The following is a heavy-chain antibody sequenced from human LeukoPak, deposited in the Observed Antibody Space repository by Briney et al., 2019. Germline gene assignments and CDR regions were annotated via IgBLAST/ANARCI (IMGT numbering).Heavy chain of an antibody. D-gene: IGHD1-26*01. CDR3: ASLLSGSNQINDY. J-gene: IGHJ4*02. V-gene: IGHV3-7*01. CDR2: IKQDGSEK. Sequence: PGGSLRLSCAASGFTLGSFGVSWVRQAPGKGLEWVANIKQDGSEKYYVDSVKGRFTISRDNAKNSLYLQMNSLRAEDTAVYYCASLLSGSNQINDYWGQGTLVTVSS. CDR1: GFTLGSFG.